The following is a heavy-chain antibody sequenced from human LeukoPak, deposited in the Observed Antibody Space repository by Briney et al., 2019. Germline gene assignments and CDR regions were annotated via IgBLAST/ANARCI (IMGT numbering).Heavy chain of an antibody. J-gene: IGHJ6*02. CDR3: ARVHGTAATSNYYYYYGMDV. D-gene: IGHD2-2*01. CDR1: GYTFTGYY. V-gene: IGHV1-2*02. CDR2: INPNSGGT. Sequence: ASVKVSCKASGYTFTGYYMHWVRQAPGQGLEWMGWINPNSGGTNYAQKFQGRVTMTRDTSISTAYMELSRLRSDDTAVYYCARVHGTAATSNYYYYYGMDVWGQGTTVTVSS.